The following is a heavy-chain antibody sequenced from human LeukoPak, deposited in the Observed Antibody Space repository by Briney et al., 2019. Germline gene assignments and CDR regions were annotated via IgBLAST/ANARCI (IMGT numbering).Heavy chain of an antibody. Sequence: SETLSLTCTVSGGSISSSTYYWGWIREPPGKGLDWIVSMYYSGSTYYNPSLKSRVTISVDTSKNQFSLKLSSLTAADTAVYYCARSTTPIAAAGYSWGQGTLVTVSS. CDR1: GGSISSSTYY. J-gene: IGHJ4*02. D-gene: IGHD6-13*01. CDR2: MYYSGST. V-gene: IGHV4-39*01. CDR3: ARSTTPIAAAGYS.